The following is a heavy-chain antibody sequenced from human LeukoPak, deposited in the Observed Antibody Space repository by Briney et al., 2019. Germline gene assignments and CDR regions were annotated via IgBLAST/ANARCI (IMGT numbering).Heavy chain of an antibody. CDR2: IYYSGST. CDR3: ARYSYGHSVDY. Sequence: SETLSLTCTVSGGSISSGGYYWSWIRQHPGKGLERIGYIYYSGSTYYNPSLKSRVTISVDTSKYQFSLKLSSVTAADTAVYYCARYSYGHSVDYWDQGTLVTVSS. D-gene: IGHD5-18*01. V-gene: IGHV4-31*03. J-gene: IGHJ4*02. CDR1: GGSISSGGYY.